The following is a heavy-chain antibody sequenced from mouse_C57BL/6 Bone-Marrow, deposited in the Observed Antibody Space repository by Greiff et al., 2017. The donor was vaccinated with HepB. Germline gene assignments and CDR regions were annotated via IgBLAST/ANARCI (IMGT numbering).Heavy chain of an antibody. CDR3: PRPGSSYDYAMDY. D-gene: IGHD1-1*01. V-gene: IGHV6-3*01. J-gene: IGHJ4*01. CDR1: GFTFSNYW. CDR2: IRLKSDNYAT. Sequence: EVKVEESGGGLVQPGGSMKLSCVASGFTFSNYWMNWVRQSPEKGLEWVAQIRLKSDNYATHYAESVKGRFTISRDDSKSSVYLQMNNLRAEDTGIYYCPRPGSSYDYAMDYWGQGTSVTVSS.